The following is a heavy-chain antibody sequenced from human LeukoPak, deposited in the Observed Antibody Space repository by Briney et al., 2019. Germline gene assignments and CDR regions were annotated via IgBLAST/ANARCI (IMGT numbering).Heavy chain of an antibody. Sequence: GGSLRLSCAASGFTVSSNYMSWVRQAPGKGLEWVSVIYSGGSTYYADSVKGRFTISRDNSKNTLYLQMNSLSAEDTAVYYCARDQYSSGWYGPYYYGMAVWGQGTTVTVSS. D-gene: IGHD6-19*01. V-gene: IGHV3-53*01. CDR2: IYSGGST. CDR3: ARDQYSSGWYGPYYYGMAV. J-gene: IGHJ6*02. CDR1: GFTVSSNY.